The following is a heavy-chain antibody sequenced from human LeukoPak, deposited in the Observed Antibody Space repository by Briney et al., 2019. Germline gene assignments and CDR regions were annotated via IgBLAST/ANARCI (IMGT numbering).Heavy chain of an antibody. CDR3: AKGEIALAGNYFQY. CDR1: GFAFDYYA. Sequence: GGSLRLSCAASGFAFDYYAMHWVRQAPGKGLEWVCVFSGDATSTYYADSVKGRFTISRDNVKSSLYLQMDSLRPDDTALYYWAKGEIALAGNYFQYWGQGSLVTVSS. V-gene: IGHV3-43*02. CDR2: FSGDATST. D-gene: IGHD6-19*01. J-gene: IGHJ1*01.